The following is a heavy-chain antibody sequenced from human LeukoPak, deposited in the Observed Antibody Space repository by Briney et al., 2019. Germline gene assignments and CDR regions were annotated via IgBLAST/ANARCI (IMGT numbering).Heavy chain of an antibody. Sequence: ASVKVSCKVSGYTLTELSMHWVRQAPGKGLEWMGGFDPEDGETIYAQKFQGRVTMTEDTSTDTAYMELSSLRSEDTAVYYCATGQWLVWGFDYWGQGTLVTVSS. CDR2: FDPEDGET. CDR3: ATGQWLVWGFDY. D-gene: IGHD6-19*01. V-gene: IGHV1-24*01. CDR1: GYTLTELS. J-gene: IGHJ4*02.